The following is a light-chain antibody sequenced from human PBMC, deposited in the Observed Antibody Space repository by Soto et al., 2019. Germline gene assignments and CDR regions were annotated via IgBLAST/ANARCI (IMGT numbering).Light chain of an antibody. CDR3: QQRSNWST. V-gene: IGKV3-11*01. J-gene: IGKJ5*01. Sequence: EIVLTQSPATLSLSPGERATLSCRASQSVSSYLTWYQQKPGQAPRLLTYDASNRATGIPARFSGSGSGTDFTLTISRLEPEDFPVYYCQQRSNWSTFGQGTRLEIK. CDR2: DAS. CDR1: QSVSSY.